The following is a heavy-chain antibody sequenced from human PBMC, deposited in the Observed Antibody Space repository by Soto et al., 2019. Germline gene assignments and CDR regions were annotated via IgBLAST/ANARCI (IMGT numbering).Heavy chain of an antibody. V-gene: IGHV3-23*01. J-gene: IGHJ4*02. CDR3: AKGWMATVTYSDY. Sequence: EMQLLESGGGLVQPGGSLRLSCAASGFTFSNYAMSWVRQAPGKGLEWVSAITGSGGSTFHADSVKGRFTISRDNPENPLLLQMNSLRVEDTAMYYCAKGWMATVTYSDYWGQGTLVTVSS. CDR2: ITGSGGST. D-gene: IGHD4-17*01. CDR1: GFTFSNYA.